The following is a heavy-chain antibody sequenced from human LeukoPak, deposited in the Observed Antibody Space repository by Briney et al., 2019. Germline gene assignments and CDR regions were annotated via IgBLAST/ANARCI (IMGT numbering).Heavy chain of an antibody. J-gene: IGHJ3*02. D-gene: IGHD5-18*01. V-gene: IGHV1-18*01. CDR3: ARGMGYSYGHPQGAFDI. Sequence: ASVKVSCKSSGYTFTSYDINWVRQAPGQGLEWMGWMSAYNGKTNYAHSLQGRVTVTADTSTSTAYMELRSLRSEDTAVYYCARGMGYSYGHPQGAFDIWGQGTMVTVSS. CDR1: GYTFTSYD. CDR2: MSAYNGKT.